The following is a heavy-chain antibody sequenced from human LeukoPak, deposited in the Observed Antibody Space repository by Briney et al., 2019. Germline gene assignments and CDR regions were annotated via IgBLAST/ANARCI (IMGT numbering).Heavy chain of an antibody. CDR2: ISGSGGST. D-gene: IGHD3-10*01. J-gene: IGHJ4*02. CDR3: AKESDYYGSGSLGH. V-gene: IGHV3-23*01. CDR1: GFTFSSYA. Sequence: GGSLRLSCAASGFTFSSYAMSWVRQAPGKGLEWASAISGSGGSTYYADSVKGRFTISRDNSKNTLYLQMNSLRAEDTAVYYCAKESDYYGSGSLGHWGQGTLVTVSP.